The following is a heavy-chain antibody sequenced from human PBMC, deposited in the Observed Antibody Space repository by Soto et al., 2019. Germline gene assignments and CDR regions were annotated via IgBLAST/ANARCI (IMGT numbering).Heavy chain of an antibody. CDR2: IYYSGGT. CDR3: ASIMGAIHFDY. CDR1: GGSISSGTYY. D-gene: IGHD1-26*01. V-gene: IGHV4-39*01. J-gene: IGHJ4*02. Sequence: SETLSLTCTVSGGSISSGTYYWGWIRQPPGKGLEWIGHIYYSGGTYYNPSLKSRVTISVDTSKNQFSLKLSSVTAADTAVYYCASIMGAIHFDYWGQGT.